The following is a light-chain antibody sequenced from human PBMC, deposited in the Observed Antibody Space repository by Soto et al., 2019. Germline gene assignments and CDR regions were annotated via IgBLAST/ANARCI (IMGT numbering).Light chain of an antibody. J-gene: IGLJ1*01. Sequence: QSVMTQPPSVSAAPGQKVTIYCSGRSSNIGGNSVSWYQQLPGTAHKLLIYDDNKRPSGIPDRFSGSNSGTSATLGITGFQTGDEADYYCGSWDSSLSVYVFGTGTKRTVL. CDR3: GSWDSSLSVYV. V-gene: IGLV1-51*01. CDR1: SSNIGGNS. CDR2: DDN.